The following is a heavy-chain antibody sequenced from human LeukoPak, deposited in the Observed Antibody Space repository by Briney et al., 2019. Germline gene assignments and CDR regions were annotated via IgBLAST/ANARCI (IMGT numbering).Heavy chain of an antibody. Sequence: SGPTLVKPPQTLTLTCTFSGFPLSTSGVGVGWIRQPPGKALEWLALIYWNDDKRYSPSLKSRLTITKDTSKNQVVLTMTNMDPVDTATYYCAHRGEGSKPLYWGQGTLVTVSS. V-gene: IGHV2-5*01. D-gene: IGHD2-21*01. J-gene: IGHJ4*02. CDR3: AHRGEGSKPLY. CDR1: GFPLSTSGVG. CDR2: IYWNDDK.